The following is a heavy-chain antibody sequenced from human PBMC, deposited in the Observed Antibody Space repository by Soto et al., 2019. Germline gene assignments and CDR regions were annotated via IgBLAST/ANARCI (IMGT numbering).Heavy chain of an antibody. CDR2: IDPSDSYT. D-gene: IGHD2-15*01. V-gene: IGHV5-10-1*01. Sequence: EVQLVQSGAEVKKPGESLRISCKASGYSFTSYYITWVRQMPGKGLDWMGKIDPSDSYTNYSPSFQCHVTISADNSISTAYLHWSSLKASVTSMYFCAVEGNSPSCGLGTLVTFSS. CDR1: GYSFTSYY. CDR3: AVEGNSPS. J-gene: IGHJ5*02.